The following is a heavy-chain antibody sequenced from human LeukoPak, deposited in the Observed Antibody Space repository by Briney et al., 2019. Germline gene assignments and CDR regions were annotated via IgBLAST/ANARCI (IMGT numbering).Heavy chain of an antibody. CDR1: GGSFSGDY. CDR3: ARDSSGWYYFDY. Sequence: SETLSLTCAVYGGSFSGDYWSWIRQPPGKGLEWIGEINHSGSTNYNPSLKSRVTISVDTSKNQFSLKLSSVTAADTAVYYCARDSSGWYYFDYWGQGTLVTVSS. D-gene: IGHD6-19*01. CDR2: INHSGST. J-gene: IGHJ4*02. V-gene: IGHV4-34*01.